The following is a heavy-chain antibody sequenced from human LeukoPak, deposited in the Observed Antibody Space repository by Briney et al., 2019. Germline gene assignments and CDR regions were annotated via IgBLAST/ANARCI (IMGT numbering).Heavy chain of an antibody. Sequence: GESLKISCKGSGYSFTSYWIGWVRQMPGKGLEWMGIIYPGDPDTRYSPSFRGQVTMSADKSINTAYLQWSSLKASDTAIYYCARQPNYMDVWGKGTTVTVSS. CDR3: ARQPNYMDV. J-gene: IGHJ6*03. CDR2: IYPGDPDT. D-gene: IGHD2-8*01. CDR1: GYSFTSYW. V-gene: IGHV5-51*01.